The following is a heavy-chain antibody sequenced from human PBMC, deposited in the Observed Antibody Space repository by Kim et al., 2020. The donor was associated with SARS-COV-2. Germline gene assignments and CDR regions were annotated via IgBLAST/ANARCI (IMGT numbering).Heavy chain of an antibody. D-gene: IGHD5-12*01. V-gene: IGHV3-30-3*01. J-gene: IGHJ4*02. CDR2: ISYDGSNK. CDR1: GFTFSSYA. CDR3: ASAIGGYVPVGY. Sequence: GGSLRLSCAASGFTFSSYAMHWVRQAPGKGLEWVAVISYDGSNKYYADSVKGRFTISRDNSKNTLYLQMNSLRAEDTAVYYCASAIGGYVPVGYWGQGTLVTVSS.